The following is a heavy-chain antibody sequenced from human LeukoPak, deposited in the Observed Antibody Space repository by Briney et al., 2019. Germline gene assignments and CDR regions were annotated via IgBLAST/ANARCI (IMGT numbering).Heavy chain of an antibody. CDR1: GFTFSSYA. D-gene: IGHD1-26*01. CDR2: INWNGGST. J-gene: IGHJ6*03. V-gene: IGHV3-20*04. Sequence: GGSLRLSCAASGFTFSSYAMHWVRQAPGKGLEWVSGINWNGGSTGYADSVKGRFTISRDNAKNSLYLQINSLRAEDTALYYCARVRGSSLPPYYYYYMDVWGKGTTVTVSS. CDR3: ARVRGSSLPPYYYYYMDV.